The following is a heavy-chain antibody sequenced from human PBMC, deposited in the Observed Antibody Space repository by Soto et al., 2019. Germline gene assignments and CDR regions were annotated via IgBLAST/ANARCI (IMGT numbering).Heavy chain of an antibody. Sequence: GGSLRLSCAASGFTFSSYAMSWVRQAPGKGLEWVSAISGSGGSTYYADSVKGRFTISRDNSKNTLYLQMNSLRAEDTAVNYCAKFMRYYYDSSGYYNYFDYWGQGTLVTVSS. CDR3: AKFMRYYYDSSGYYNYFDY. V-gene: IGHV3-23*01. J-gene: IGHJ4*02. CDR1: GFTFSSYA. D-gene: IGHD3-22*01. CDR2: ISGSGGST.